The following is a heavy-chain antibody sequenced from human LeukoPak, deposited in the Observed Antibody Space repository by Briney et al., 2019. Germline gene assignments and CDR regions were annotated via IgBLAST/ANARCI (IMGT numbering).Heavy chain of an antibody. CDR1: GYTFTSYD. V-gene: IGHV1-8*03. CDR3: AREAVGEPDYYYYYMDV. Sequence: ASVKVSCKASGYTFTSYDINWVRQATGQGLEWMGWMNPNSGNTGYAQKFQGRVTITRNTSISTAYMELSSLRSEDTAVYYCAREAVGEPDYYYYYMDVWGKGTTVTVSS. CDR2: MNPNSGNT. D-gene: IGHD1-26*01. J-gene: IGHJ6*03.